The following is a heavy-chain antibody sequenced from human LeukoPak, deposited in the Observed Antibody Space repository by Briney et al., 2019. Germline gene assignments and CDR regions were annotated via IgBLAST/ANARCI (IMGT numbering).Heavy chain of an antibody. CDR3: AKVQWLVPRFDY. J-gene: IGHJ4*02. CDR1: KFTFSHYG. CDR2: ISSNGGST. D-gene: IGHD6-19*01. Sequence: GGSLRLSCTASKFTFSHYGMQWVRQAPGKGLEYVSAISSNGGSTYYADSVKGRFTISRDNSKNTLYLQMNSLRAEDTAVYYCAKVQWLVPRFDYWGQGTLVTVSS. V-gene: IGHV3-64*04.